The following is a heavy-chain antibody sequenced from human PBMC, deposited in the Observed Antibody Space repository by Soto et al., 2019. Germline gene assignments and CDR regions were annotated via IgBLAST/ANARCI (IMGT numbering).Heavy chain of an antibody. J-gene: IGHJ3*02. V-gene: IGHV1-69*01. CDR2: IIPIFGTA. CDR1: GGTFSSYA. Sequence: QVQLVQSGAEVKKPGSSVKVSCKASGGTFSSYAISWVRQAPGQGLEWMGGIIPIFGTANYAQKFQGRVTISADESPSTAYMEPRSLRSEDTAVYYCAREADCSGGSCYSGGAFDIWGQGTMVTVSS. D-gene: IGHD2-15*01. CDR3: AREADCSGGSCYSGGAFDI.